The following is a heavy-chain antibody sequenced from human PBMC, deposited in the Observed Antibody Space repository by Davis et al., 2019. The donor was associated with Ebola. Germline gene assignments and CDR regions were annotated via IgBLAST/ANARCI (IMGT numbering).Heavy chain of an antibody. CDR1: GGPIGTNY. J-gene: IGHJ4*02. CDR3: ARLKVGALLYYFDN. CDR2: IDYSGIT. D-gene: IGHD3-10*01. Sequence: SETLSLTCTVSGGPIGTNYWSWTRQPPEKELDGTGYIDYSGITNYNPSLKSRATISVDSSNNQFSLRLSSVTAADTSLYYCARLKVGALLYYFDNWGQGTLVTVS. V-gene: IGHV4-59*08.